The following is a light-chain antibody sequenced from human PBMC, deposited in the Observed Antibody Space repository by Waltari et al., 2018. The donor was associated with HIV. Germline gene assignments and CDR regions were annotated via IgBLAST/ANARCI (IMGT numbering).Light chain of an antibody. V-gene: IGLV2-23*02. CDR1: SSDVGRYNL. CDR2: EVS. CDR3: CSYAGSSTLV. J-gene: IGLJ2*01. Sequence: QSALTQPASVSGSPGQSITISCTGTSSDVGRYNLFSWYQQHPGKAPKLMIDEVSKRPSGVSNRFSGSKSGNTASLTISGLQAEDEADYYCCSYAGSSTLVFGGGTKLTVL.